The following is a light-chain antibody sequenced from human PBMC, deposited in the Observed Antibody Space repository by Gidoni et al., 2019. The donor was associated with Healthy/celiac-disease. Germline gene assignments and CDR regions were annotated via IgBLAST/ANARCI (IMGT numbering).Light chain of an antibody. J-gene: IGKJ4*01. CDR3: QQLNSYLSLT. V-gene: IGKV1-9*01. CDR2: AAS. CDR1: KGISSY. Sequence: IQLTQSPSSLSASVGDRVTITCRASKGISSYLAWYQQKPGKAPKLLIYAASTLQSGVPSRFSGSGSGTDFTLTISSLQPEDFATYYCQQLNSYLSLTFGGGTKVEIK.